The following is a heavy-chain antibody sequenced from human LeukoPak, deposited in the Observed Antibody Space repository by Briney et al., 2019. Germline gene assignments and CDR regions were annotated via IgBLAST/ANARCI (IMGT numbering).Heavy chain of an antibody. D-gene: IGHD2-2*01. CDR2: IAYDGSNT. J-gene: IGHJ3*02. CDR3: ARDRDCSITSCYNAFDI. Sequence: GGPLRLSCAASGFTFSTYAVLWVRQAPGKGLEWVAVIAYDGSNTYYADSVKGRFTVSRDNSKNTLYLQMNSLRDDHTAVYYCARDRDCSITSCYNAFDIWGQGTMVTVSS. CDR1: GFTFSTYA. V-gene: IGHV3-30*01.